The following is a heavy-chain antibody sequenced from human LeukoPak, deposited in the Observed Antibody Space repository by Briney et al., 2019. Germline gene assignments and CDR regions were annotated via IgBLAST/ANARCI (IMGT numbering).Heavy chain of an antibody. CDR3: ARRNYDYWSGPNYYYYGMDV. CDR1: GFTFSHYG. V-gene: IGHV3-33*01. D-gene: IGHD3-3*01. CDR2: IWYDGSKR. Sequence: GGSLRLSCAASGFTFSHYGMHWVRQAPGKGLEWVAVIWYDGSKRYYGESVKGRYTISRDNSKNTLYLQMNSLRAEDTAVYYCARRNYDYWSGPNYYYYGMDVWGQGTTDTVSS. J-gene: IGHJ6*02.